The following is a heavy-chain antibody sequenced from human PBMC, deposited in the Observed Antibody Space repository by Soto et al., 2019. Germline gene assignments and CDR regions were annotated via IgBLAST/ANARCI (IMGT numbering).Heavy chain of an antibody. CDR2: ISGSGGST. J-gene: IGHJ4*02. CDR1: GFTFTRYS. V-gene: IGHV3-23*01. D-gene: IGHD4-17*01. CDR3: ANRLYGGPGY. Sequence: RLSCAASGFTFTRYSMSWVRQAPGKGLEWVSAISGSGGSTYYADSVKGRFTISRDKSKNPRYLQMNSLRAEDTAVDYCANRLYGGPGYWGQGTLVTVSS.